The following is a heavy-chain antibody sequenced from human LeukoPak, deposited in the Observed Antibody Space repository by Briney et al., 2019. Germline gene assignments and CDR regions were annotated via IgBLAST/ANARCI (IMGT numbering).Heavy chain of an antibody. J-gene: IGHJ3*02. Sequence: PGGSLRLSCAASGFTVSRNYMSWVRQAPGKGLEWVSVIYSGGNTYYADSVKGRFTTSRDNSKNTLYLQMNSLRAEDTALYYCARGPPYYYGSGSSLRGAFDIWGQGTMVTVSS. CDR2: IYSGGNT. CDR1: GFTVSRNY. V-gene: IGHV3-53*01. D-gene: IGHD3-10*01. CDR3: ARGPPYYYGSGSSLRGAFDI.